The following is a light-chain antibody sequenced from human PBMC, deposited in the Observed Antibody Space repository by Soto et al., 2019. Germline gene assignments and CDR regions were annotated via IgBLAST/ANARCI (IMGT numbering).Light chain of an antibody. Sequence: QSVVTQPPSVSGAPGQRVTISCTGSSSNLGANYDVHWYQQFPGTAPKLLIYGNNNRPSGVPDRFSGSKSGTSASLAITGRHAEDEADYYCQSFDTRLNSVVFGGGTKLTVL. CDR1: SSNLGANYD. CDR3: QSFDTRLNSVV. CDR2: GNN. J-gene: IGLJ2*01. V-gene: IGLV1-40*01.